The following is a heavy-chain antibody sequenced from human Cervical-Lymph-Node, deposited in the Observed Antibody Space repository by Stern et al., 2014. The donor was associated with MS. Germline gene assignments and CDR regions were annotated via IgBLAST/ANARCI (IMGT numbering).Heavy chain of an antibody. CDR3: AREGGGISTSCYDF. CDR2: MSYDGGNI. D-gene: IGHD2-2*01. V-gene: IGHV3-30-3*01. Sequence: VQLVESGGGVVQPGRSLRLSCAASGFTFSAYLMHWVRQAPGKGLEWVALMSYDGGNIYYADSVKGRFTISRDNSKNTLYLQMNSLRADDTAVYYCAREGGGISTSCYDFWGQGTLVTVSP. J-gene: IGHJ4*02. CDR1: GFTFSAYL.